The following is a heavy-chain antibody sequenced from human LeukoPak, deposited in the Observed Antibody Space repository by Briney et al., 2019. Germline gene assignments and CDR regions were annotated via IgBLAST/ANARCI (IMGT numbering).Heavy chain of an antibody. CDR2: IYHSGST. J-gene: IGHJ4*02. V-gene: IGHV4-38-2*02. CDR3: ARAPHFFDTSGSRYYFDY. CDR1: GYSISSGYY. Sequence: SETLSLTCTVSGYSISSGYYWGWIRQPPGKGLEWIGSIYHSGSTYYNPSLKSRVTISVDTSKNQFSLNLSSVTAADTAVYFCARAPHFFDTSGSRYYFDYWGQGALVTVSS. D-gene: IGHD3-22*01.